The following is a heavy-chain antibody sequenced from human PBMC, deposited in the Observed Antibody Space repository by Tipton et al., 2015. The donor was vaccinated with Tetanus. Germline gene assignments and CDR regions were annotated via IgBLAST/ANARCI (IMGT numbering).Heavy chain of an antibody. CDR2: MDPNTGHA. J-gene: IGHJ4*02. CDR1: GYAFNSYD. D-gene: IGHD6-13*01. Sequence: QSGAEVKKPGASVKVSCQASGYAFNSYDLNWVRQATGQGLEWLGYMDPNTGHATYAQKFRGRVTMTSDISITTAYMELKNLRSDDTAVYYCARGNRGSSWYFWGQGTLVTV. CDR3: ARGNRGSSWYF. V-gene: IGHV1-8*01.